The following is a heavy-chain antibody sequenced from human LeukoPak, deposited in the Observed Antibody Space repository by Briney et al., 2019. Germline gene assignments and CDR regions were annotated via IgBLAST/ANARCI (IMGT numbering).Heavy chain of an antibody. D-gene: IGHD2-21*01. Sequence: GGSLRLSCAASGFTFSSYEMNWVRQAPGKGLEWLSYIYNNGESIFYADSVKGRFTISRDNAKNSLYLQMSSLRAEDTAVYYCARERVHCGGDCLDYWGRGTLVTVS. J-gene: IGHJ4*02. V-gene: IGHV3-48*03. CDR3: ARERVHCGGDCLDY. CDR1: GFTFSSYE. CDR2: IYNNGESI.